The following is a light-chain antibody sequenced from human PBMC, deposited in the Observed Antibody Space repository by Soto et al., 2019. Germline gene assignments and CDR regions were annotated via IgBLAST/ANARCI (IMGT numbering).Light chain of an antibody. Sequence: EIVLTQSPATLSSFPGDRVTLSCRASQYINNNLAWYQQKPGQAPRLLIYGASRRATGVPARFSGSGSGTEFTLTISSLQSEDFAVYYCQHYNNGPRFGQGTKVDIK. V-gene: IGKV3-15*01. CDR3: QHYNNGPR. CDR2: GAS. CDR1: QYINNN. J-gene: IGKJ1*01.